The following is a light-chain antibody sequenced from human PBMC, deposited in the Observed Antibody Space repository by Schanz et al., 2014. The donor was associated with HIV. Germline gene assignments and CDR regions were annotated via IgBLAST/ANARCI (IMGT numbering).Light chain of an antibody. CDR3: QQYDHRSFT. Sequence: DIQMPQSPSTLSASVGDRVSMTCRSSQTISSELAWYQQKPGKAPNLLIYQASILETGVPSRFSGSGSGTEFTLTISSLQPEDFATYYCQQYDHRSFTFGQGTKLEI. CDR1: QTISSE. J-gene: IGKJ2*01. V-gene: IGKV1-5*03. CDR2: QAS.